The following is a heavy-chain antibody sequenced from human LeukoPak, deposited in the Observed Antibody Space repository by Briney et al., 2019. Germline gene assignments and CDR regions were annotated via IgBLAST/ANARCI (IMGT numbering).Heavy chain of an antibody. CDR3: AAGLHDYSNALGAFDI. V-gene: IGHV3-9*01. D-gene: IGHD4-11*01. Sequence: GGSLRLFCAASGFTFDDYAMHWVRQAPGKGLEWVSGISWNSGSIGYADSVKGRFTISRDNSKNTLYLQMNSLRAEDTAVYYCAAGLHDYSNALGAFDIWGQGTMVTVSS. CDR1: GFTFDDYA. CDR2: ISWNSGSI. J-gene: IGHJ3*02.